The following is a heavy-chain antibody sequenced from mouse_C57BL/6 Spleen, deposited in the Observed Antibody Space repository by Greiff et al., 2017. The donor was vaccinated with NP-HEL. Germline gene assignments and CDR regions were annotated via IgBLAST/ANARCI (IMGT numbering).Heavy chain of an antibody. CDR2: IYPGDGDT. Sequence: QVQLQQSGPELVKPGASVKISCKASGYAFSSSWMNWVKQRPGKGLEWIGRIYPGDGDTNYNGKFKGEATLTADKSSSTAYMQLSSLTSEDSAVYFCARSSITTVVATWRFDYWGQGTTLTVSS. D-gene: IGHD1-1*01. V-gene: IGHV1-82*01. J-gene: IGHJ2*01. CDR1: GYAFSSSW. CDR3: ARSSITTVVATWRFDY.